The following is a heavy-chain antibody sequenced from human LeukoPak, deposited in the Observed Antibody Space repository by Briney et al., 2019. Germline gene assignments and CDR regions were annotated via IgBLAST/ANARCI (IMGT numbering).Heavy chain of an antibody. V-gene: IGHV1-18*01. Sequence: ASVKVSCKASGYTFTSYGISWVRQAPGQGLEWMGWISAYNGNTNYAQKLQGRVTMTTDTSTSTAYMELRSLRSDDTAVYYCVREPLWGSYRRYYFDYWGQGTLVTVSS. CDR3: VREPLWGSYRRYYFDY. CDR2: ISAYNGNT. D-gene: IGHD3-16*02. J-gene: IGHJ4*02. CDR1: GYTFTSYG.